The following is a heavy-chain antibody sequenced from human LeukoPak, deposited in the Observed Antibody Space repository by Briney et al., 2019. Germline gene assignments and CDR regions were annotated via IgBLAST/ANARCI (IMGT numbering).Heavy chain of an antibody. J-gene: IGHJ4*02. CDR1: GYTFTGYY. CDR3: ARGAAVGQTRDY. V-gene: IGHV1-2*06. CDR2: MNPDSGDT. Sequence: ASVKVSCKASGYTFTGYYTHWVRQAPGQGLEWMGRMNPDSGDTNYAQKSTGRVAMTRDTSISTAYMELSSLRSDDTAVYYCARGAAVGQTRDYWGQGTLVTVSS. D-gene: IGHD6-13*01.